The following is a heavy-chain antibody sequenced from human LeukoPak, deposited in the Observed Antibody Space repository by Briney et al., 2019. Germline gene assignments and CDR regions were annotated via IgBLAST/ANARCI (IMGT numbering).Heavy chain of an antibody. J-gene: IGHJ2*01. CDR2: ISAYNGNT. CDR3: ARGGPSHLGLGCFDL. D-gene: IGHD3-10*01. V-gene: IGHV1-18*01. CDR1: GCTFTSYG. Sequence: ASVKVSCKASGCTFTSYGISWVRQAPGQGLEWMGWISAYNGNTNYAQKLQGRVTMTTDTSTSTAYMELRSLRSDDTAVYYCARGGPSHLGLGCFDLWGRGTLVTVSS.